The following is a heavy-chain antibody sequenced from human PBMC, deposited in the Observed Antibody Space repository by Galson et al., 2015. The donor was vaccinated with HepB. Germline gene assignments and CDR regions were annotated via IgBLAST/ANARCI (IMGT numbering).Heavy chain of an antibody. CDR1: GYTFTSYY. Sequence: SVKVSCKASGYTFTSYYMHWVRQAPGQGLEWMGIINPSGGSTSYAQKFHGRVTMTRDASTSTVYMELSSLRSEDTAVYYCARVHRGTAIVEAFDIWGQWTMVTVSS. V-gene: IGHV1-46*01. CDR2: INPSGGST. CDR3: ARVHRGTAIVEAFDI. J-gene: IGHJ3*02. D-gene: IGHD2-15*01.